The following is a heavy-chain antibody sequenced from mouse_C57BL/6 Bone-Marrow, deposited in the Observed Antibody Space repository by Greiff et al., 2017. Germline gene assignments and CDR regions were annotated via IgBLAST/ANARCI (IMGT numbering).Heavy chain of an antibody. Sequence: QVQLKQPGAELVKPGASVKLSCKASGYTFTSYWMHWVKQRPGQGLEWIGMIHPNSGSTNYHEKFKSKATLTVDKSYSTAYMQLSSLTSEDSAVYYCARGGYFYFDYWGQGTTLTVSS. CDR1: GYTFTSYW. J-gene: IGHJ2*01. CDR3: ARGGYFYFDY. CDR2: IHPNSGST. D-gene: IGHD2-3*01. V-gene: IGHV1-64*01.